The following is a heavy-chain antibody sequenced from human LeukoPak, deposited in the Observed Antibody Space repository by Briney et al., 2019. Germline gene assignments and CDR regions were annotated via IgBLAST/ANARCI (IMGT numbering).Heavy chain of an antibody. D-gene: IGHD4-17*01. CDR3: ARAYGDYGY. CDR2: FYHGGST. J-gene: IGHJ4*02. V-gene: IGHV4-38-2*02. CDR1: GYSISSGYY. Sequence: SETLSLTCTVSGYSISSGYYWGWVRQPPGKGLEWIGSFYHGGSTYYNSSLKSRVTISVDTSKNQFSLKVSSVTAADTAVYYCARAYGDYGYSGQGTLVTVSS.